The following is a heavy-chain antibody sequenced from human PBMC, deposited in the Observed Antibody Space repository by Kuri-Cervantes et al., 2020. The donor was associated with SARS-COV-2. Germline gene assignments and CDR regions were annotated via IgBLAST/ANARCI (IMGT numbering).Heavy chain of an antibody. CDR1: GFTFSDYY. J-gene: IGHJ4*02. V-gene: IGHV3-11*03. Sequence: GETLKSSCAASGFTFSDYYMSWIRQAPGKGLEWVSYISSSSSYTNYADSVKGRFTISRDNAKNSLYLQMNSLSAEDTAVYYCARKRNNYDFWSGPIYYFDYWGQGTLVTVSS. CDR2: ISSSSSYT. CDR3: ARKRNNYDFWSGPIYYFDY. D-gene: IGHD3-3*01.